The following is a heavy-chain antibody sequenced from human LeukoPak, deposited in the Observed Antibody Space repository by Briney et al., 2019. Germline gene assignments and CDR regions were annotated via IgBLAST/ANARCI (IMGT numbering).Heavy chain of an antibody. CDR3: ARDSPNYGSSGFDY. CDR1: GYTFTGYY. Sequence: ASVKVSCKASGYTFTGYYMHRVRQAPGQGLEWMGWINPNSGGTNYAQKFQGWVTMTRDTSISTAYMELSRLRSDDTAVYYCARDSPNYGSSGFDYWGQGTLVTVSS. CDR2: INPNSGGT. V-gene: IGHV1-2*04. D-gene: IGHD4-17*01. J-gene: IGHJ4*02.